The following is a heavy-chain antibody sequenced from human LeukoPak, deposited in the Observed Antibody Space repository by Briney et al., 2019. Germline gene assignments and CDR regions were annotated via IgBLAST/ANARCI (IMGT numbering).Heavy chain of an antibody. Sequence: GGSLRLSCAASGFTFSSYGMHWVRQAPGKGLEWVAVIWYDGSNKYYADSVKGRFTISRDNSKNTLYLQMNSLRAEDTAVYYCARAYSSSWFNFDYWGQGTLVTVSS. CDR3: ARAYSSSWFNFDY. D-gene: IGHD6-13*01. J-gene: IGHJ4*02. CDR2: IWYDGSNK. V-gene: IGHV3-33*01. CDR1: GFTFSSYG.